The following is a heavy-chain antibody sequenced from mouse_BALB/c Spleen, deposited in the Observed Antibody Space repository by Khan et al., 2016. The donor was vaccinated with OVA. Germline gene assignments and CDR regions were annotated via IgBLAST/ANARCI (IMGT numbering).Heavy chain of an antibody. CDR2: IWGDGSI. CDR3: AKLRVFYFDY. V-gene: IGHV2-3*01. J-gene: IGHJ2*01. Sequence: QVQLKESGPGLVAPSQSLSITCTVSGFSLTSNGVSWVRQPPGKGLEWLGVIWGDGSINYYSVLKSRLSISKDNSKSQVFLKLNSLPTDDTATYYCAKLRVFYFDYWGQGPTLTVSS. CDR1: GFSLTSNG.